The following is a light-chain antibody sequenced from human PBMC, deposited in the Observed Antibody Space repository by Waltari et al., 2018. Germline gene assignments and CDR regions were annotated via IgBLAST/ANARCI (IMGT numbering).Light chain of an antibody. CDR1: SGSIASNY. Sequence: NFMLAQPHYVSESPGKTVTVSCTRSSGSIASNYVQLHQQRPGSAPTTVIYGDDQRPSGVPDRFSGSIDSSSNSASLSISGLKTEDEADYYCQSYDSNNPWVFGGGTKLTVL. V-gene: IGLV6-57*03. CDR2: GDD. J-gene: IGLJ3*02. CDR3: QSYDSNNPWV.